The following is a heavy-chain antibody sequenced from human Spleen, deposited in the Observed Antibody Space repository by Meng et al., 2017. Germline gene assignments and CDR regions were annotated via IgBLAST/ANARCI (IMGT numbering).Heavy chain of an antibody. CDR1: GGSFSDYY. Sequence: QGRLQQWGAGLLKPSQTLSLTCVVSGGSFSDYYWSWIRQPPGKGLEWIGEINHSGSTNYNPSLESRATISVDTSQNNLSLKLSSVTAADSAVYYCARATAAAAKGRWFDPWGQGTLVTVSS. CDR3: ARATAAAAKGRWFDP. V-gene: IGHV4-34*01. D-gene: IGHD6-13*01. CDR2: INHSGST. J-gene: IGHJ5*02.